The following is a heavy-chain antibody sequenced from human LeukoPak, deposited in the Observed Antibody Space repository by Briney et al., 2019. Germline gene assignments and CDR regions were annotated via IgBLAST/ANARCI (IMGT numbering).Heavy chain of an antibody. CDR2: IKSDGSST. CDR3: VRDSEQVRGVRFDY. CDR1: GVTFRSYW. D-gene: IGHD3-10*01. V-gene: IGHV3-74*01. Sequence: GGSLRLSCAASGVTFRSYWMHWVRQVPGKGLLWVSRIKSDGSSTSYADSVKGRFTISRDNAKNTLYLQMNSLRAEDTAVYYCVRDSEQVRGVRFDYWGQGTLVTVSS. J-gene: IGHJ4*02.